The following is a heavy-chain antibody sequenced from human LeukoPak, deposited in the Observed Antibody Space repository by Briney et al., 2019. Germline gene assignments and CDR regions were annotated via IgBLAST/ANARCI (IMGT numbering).Heavy chain of an antibody. J-gene: IGHJ4*02. CDR1: GFTFSSYG. V-gene: IGHV3-30*18. CDR3: AKGQYCSSTSCSEFGY. CDR2: ISYDGSNK. D-gene: IGHD2-2*01. Sequence: GGSLRLSCAASGFTFSSYGMHWVRQAPGKGLEWVAVISYDGSNKYYADSVKGRFTISRDNSKNTLYLQMNSLRAEDTAVYYCAKGQYCSSTSCSEFGYWGQGTLVTVSS.